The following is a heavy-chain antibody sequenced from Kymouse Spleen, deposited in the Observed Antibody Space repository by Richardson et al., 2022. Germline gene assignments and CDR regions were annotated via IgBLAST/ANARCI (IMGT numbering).Heavy chain of an antibody. J-gene: IGHJ6*02. CDR2: ISYDGSNK. CDR3: AKIGYSGYDYYYYYGMDV. V-gene: IGHV3-30*18. Sequence: QVQLVESGGGVVQPGRSLRLSCAASGFTFSSYGMHWVRQAPGKGLEWVAVISYDGSNKYYADSVKGRFTISRDNSKNTLYLQMNSLRAEDTAVYYCAKIGYSGYDYYYYYGMDVWGQGTTVTVSS. D-gene: IGHD5-12*01. CDR1: GFTFSSYG.